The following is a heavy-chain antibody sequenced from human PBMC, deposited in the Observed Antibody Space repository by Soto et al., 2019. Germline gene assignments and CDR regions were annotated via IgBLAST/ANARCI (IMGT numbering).Heavy chain of an antibody. CDR3: AWATTVVSYYGLDV. D-gene: IGHD4-17*01. J-gene: IGHJ6*02. Sequence: GASVKVSCKASGYTFSGYYIHWVRQAPGQGLEWMGWINPTSGGTNYAQKFQGRVTMTRDTPITTAYMELSSLRSDDTAVYYCAWATTVVSYYGLDVWGQGTLVTVSS. CDR2: INPTSGGT. V-gene: IGHV1-2*02. CDR1: GYTFSGYY.